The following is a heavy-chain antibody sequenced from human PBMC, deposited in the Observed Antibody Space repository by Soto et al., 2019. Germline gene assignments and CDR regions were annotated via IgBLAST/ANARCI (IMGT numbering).Heavy chain of an antibody. CDR3: ARVGGYYFDSSGLDY. CDR1: GYTFPSYA. Sequence: ASVKVACKASGYTFPSYAVRWVRQAPGQRLEWMGWINAGNGNTKYSQKFQGRVTITRDTSASTAYMELSSLRSEDTAVYYCARVGGYYFDSSGLDYWGQGTLVTVSS. J-gene: IGHJ4*02. CDR2: INAGNGNT. D-gene: IGHD3-22*01. V-gene: IGHV1-3*01.